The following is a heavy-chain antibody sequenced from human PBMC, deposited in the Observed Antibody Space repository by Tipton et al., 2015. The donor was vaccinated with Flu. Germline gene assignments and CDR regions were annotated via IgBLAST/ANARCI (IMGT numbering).Heavy chain of an antibody. CDR3: ARHIAAAAFFDY. CDR2: IYHSGSS. V-gene: IGHV4-30-2*01. CDR1: GGSISSGGYS. J-gene: IGHJ4*01. Sequence: SGLVKPSESLSLTCTVSGGSISSGGYSWSWIRQPPGKGLEWIGYIYHSGSSYYNPSLKSRVTMSVDKSKNQFSLNLNSVTAADTAVYYCARHIAAAAFFDYWGQGVLVTVSS. D-gene: IGHD6-13*01.